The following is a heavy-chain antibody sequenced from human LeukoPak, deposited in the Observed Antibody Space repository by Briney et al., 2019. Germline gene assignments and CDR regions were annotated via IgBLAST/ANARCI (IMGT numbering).Heavy chain of an antibody. CDR1: GGSITSHY. CDR3: ARVGRDYGDYVYYFDY. D-gene: IGHD4-17*01. V-gene: IGHV4-59*11. CDR2: ISYTGST. J-gene: IGHJ4*02. Sequence: SETLSLTCSVSGGSITSHYWSWIRQSPGKGLEWISYISYTGSTNYNPSLKSRVTISVDTSKNQFSLKLSSVTAADTAVYYCARVGRDYGDYVYYFDYWGQGTLVTVSS.